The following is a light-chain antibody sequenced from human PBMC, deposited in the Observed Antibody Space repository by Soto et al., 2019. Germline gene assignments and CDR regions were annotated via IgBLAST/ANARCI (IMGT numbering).Light chain of an antibody. Sequence: EIVLTQSPATLSLSPGERATLSCRASQRLSSYLAWYQQKPGQAPRLLIYDASNRATGIPARFSGSGSGTDFTLTISSLEPEDFAVYYCQQRSNWPPYTFGQGTKLEIK. CDR3: QQRSNWPPYT. CDR2: DAS. CDR1: QRLSSY. V-gene: IGKV3-11*01. J-gene: IGKJ2*01.